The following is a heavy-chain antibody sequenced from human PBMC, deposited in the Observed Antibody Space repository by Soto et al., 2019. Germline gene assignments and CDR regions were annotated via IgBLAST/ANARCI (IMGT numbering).Heavy chain of an antibody. D-gene: IGHD2-15*01. Sequence: SETLSLTCTVSGGSISSSSYYWGWIRQPPGKGLEWIGSIYYSGSTYYNPSLKSRVTISVDTSKNQFSLKLSSVTAADTAVYYCASGVADGYYYYGMDVWGQGTTVTVSS. J-gene: IGHJ6*02. CDR1: GGSISSSSYY. V-gene: IGHV4-39*01. CDR2: IYYSGST. CDR3: ASGVADGYYYYGMDV.